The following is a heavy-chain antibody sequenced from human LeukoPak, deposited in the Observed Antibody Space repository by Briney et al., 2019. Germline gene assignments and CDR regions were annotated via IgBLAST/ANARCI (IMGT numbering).Heavy chain of an antibody. Sequence: GGSLRLSCAASGFTFSSYGMHWVRQAPGKGLEWVSGISWNSGSIGYADSVKGRFTISRDNAKNSLYLQMNSLRAEDMALYYCAKGKDTAMVEAFDIWGQGTMVTVSS. CDR2: ISWNSGSI. J-gene: IGHJ3*02. CDR3: AKGKDTAMVEAFDI. D-gene: IGHD5-18*01. V-gene: IGHV3-9*03. CDR1: GFTFSSYG.